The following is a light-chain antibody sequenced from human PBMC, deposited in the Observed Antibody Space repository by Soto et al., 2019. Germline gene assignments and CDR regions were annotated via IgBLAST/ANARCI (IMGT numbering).Light chain of an antibody. CDR2: AAS. V-gene: IGKV1-39*01. CDR3: QQSFSILWT. J-gene: IGKJ1*01. CDR1: QAISSY. Sequence: DIQMTQTPSSLSASVGDRVIITCRTSQAISSYLKWLQQKPGKAPRLLIYAASRLQSGVPSRFSGSASGTDFILTITNLQPEDFATYYCQQSFSILWTFGQGTKVDIK.